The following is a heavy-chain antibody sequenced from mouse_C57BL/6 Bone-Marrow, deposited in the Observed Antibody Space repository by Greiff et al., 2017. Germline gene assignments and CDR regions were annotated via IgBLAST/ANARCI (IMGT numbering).Heavy chain of an antibody. D-gene: IGHD2-5*01. CDR3: ARDYYSNSYYYAMDF. Sequence: VQLQQPGAELVKPGASVKLSCKASGYTFTSYWMQWVKQRPGQGLEWIGEIDPSDSYTNYNQKFNGKATLTVDTSSSTAYMQLSSLTSEDSAVYYCARDYYSNSYYYAMDFWGPGTSVTVSS. J-gene: IGHJ4*01. V-gene: IGHV1-50*01. CDR1: GYTFTSYW. CDR2: IDPSDSYT.